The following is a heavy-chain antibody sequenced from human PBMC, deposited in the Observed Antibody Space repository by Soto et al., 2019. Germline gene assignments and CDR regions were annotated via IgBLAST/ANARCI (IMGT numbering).Heavy chain of an antibody. CDR2: IKSKTDGGTT. D-gene: IGHD6-19*01. J-gene: IGHJ4*02. CDR3: TTDKGYSSGPAQFDY. V-gene: IGHV3-15*01. Sequence: GGSLRLSCAASGFTFSNAWMSWVRQAPGKGLEWVGRIKSKTDGGTTDYAAPVKGRFTISRDDSKNTLYLQMNSLKTEDTAVYYCTTDKGYSSGPAQFDYWGQGTLVTVSS. CDR1: GFTFSNAW.